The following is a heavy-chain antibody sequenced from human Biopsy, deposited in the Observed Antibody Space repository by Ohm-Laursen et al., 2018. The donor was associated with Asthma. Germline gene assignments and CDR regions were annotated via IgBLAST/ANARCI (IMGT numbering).Heavy chain of an antibody. D-gene: IGHD3-16*01. CDR3: TRWSLRVRDTPNDY. Sequence: ASVKVSCKASGGTFRTYAFNWVRQAPGQGLEWMGWMNPSSGNTGYPQNFQGRVTMTRDTSISTAYMELSSLRSEDTAVYYCTRWSLRVRDTPNDYWGQGTLVTVSS. V-gene: IGHV1-8*02. CDR1: GGTFRTYA. CDR2: MNPSSGNT. J-gene: IGHJ4*02.